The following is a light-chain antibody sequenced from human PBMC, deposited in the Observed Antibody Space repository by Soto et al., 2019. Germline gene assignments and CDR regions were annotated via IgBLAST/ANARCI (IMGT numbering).Light chain of an antibody. CDR2: GAS. CDR3: QQYGSSPRT. Sequence: VLTQSPGTLSLSPGERSTLSCRASQGFTSTSLAWYQQKPGQAPRLLIYGASSRATGIPDRFSGSGCGTDFTLTISRLEPEDFAVYYCQQYGSSPRTFGQGTKV. CDR1: QGFTSTS. V-gene: IGKV3-20*01. J-gene: IGKJ1*01.